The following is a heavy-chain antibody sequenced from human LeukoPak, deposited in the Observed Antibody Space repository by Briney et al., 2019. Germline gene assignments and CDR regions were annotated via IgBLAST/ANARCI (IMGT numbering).Heavy chain of an antibody. J-gene: IGHJ4*02. CDR1: DASINGHY. CDR3: AREIAAAFAI. Sequence: PSETLSLTCTVSDASINGHYWSWIRQSPGKGLEWIGYVFYSGSTNYNPSFTSRATISLDTSKNQVSLRLISVTAADTAVYYCAREIAAAFAIWGQGTLVTVSS. CDR2: VFYSGST. V-gene: IGHV4-59*11. D-gene: IGHD2-2*01.